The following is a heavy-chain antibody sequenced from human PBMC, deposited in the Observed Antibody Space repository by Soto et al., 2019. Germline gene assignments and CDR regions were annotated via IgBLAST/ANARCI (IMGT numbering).Heavy chain of an antibody. Sequence: PGESLKIYCNGSGYSFAGYWITWVRQKPGKGLEGMGRIDPRDYQTYYSPSVRGHVTISATKSITTVFLQWSSLRASDTAMYYCARQIYDSDTGPNFQYYFDSWGQGTPVTVSS. J-gene: IGHJ4*02. CDR2: IDPRDYQT. D-gene: IGHD3-22*01. CDR1: GYSFAGYW. V-gene: IGHV5-10-1*01. CDR3: ARQIYDSDTGPNFQYYFDS.